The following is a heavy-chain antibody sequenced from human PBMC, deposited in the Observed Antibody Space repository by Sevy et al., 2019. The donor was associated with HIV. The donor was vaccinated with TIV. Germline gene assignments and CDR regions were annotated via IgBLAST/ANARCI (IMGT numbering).Heavy chain of an antibody. CDR1: GGSFSGYY. V-gene: IGHV4-34*01. CDR2: INHSGST. CDR3: ARLELSYDSSGYPSYYYGMDV. J-gene: IGHJ6*02. D-gene: IGHD3-22*01. Sequence: SETLSLTCAVYGGSFSGYYWSWIRQPPGKGLEWIGEINHSGSTNYNPSLKSRVTISVDTSKNQFSLKLSSVTAADTAVYYCARLELSYDSSGYPSYYYGMDVWGQRTTVTVSS.